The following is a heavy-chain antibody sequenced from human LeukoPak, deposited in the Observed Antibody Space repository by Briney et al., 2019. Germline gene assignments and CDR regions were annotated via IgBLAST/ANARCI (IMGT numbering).Heavy chain of an antibody. D-gene: IGHD6-6*01. V-gene: IGHV3-23*01. J-gene: IGHJ4*02. CDR1: GFTFSNYG. CDR3: AKRVPYSSSSVYFDS. Sequence: GGTLRLSCTASGFTFSNYGMNWVRQAPGKGLEWVSSISDDGGSTYYADSVKRRFTISRDNSRNTLYLQMDSLRAEDTAVYYCAKRVPYSSSSVYFDSWGQGTLVTVSS. CDR2: ISDDGGST.